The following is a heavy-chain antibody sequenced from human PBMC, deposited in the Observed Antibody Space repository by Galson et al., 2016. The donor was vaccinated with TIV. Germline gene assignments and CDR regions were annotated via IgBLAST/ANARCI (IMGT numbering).Heavy chain of an antibody. CDR2: IVPMFGTT. Sequence: SVKVSCKASGVTFSYFAFSWVRQAPGQGLEWMGGIVPMFGTTNYAQKFQGRVTISADESTTPAYLELSSLRSEDTAVYYCAGGGGIYDSSGYFLFDHWGQGTLVTVS. CDR3: AGGGGIYDSSGYFLFDH. J-gene: IGHJ5*02. CDR1: GVTFSYFA. V-gene: IGHV1-69*13. D-gene: IGHD3-22*01.